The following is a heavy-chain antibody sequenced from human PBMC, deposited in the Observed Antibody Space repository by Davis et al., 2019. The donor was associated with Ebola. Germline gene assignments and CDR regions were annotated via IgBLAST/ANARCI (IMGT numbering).Heavy chain of an antibody. V-gene: IGHV1-46*01. CDR2: INPSGGTT. CDR1: LYTFTNYY. Sequence: ASVKVSCKASLYTFTNYYIHRARQAPGQGLEWMGVINPSGGTTSYAQKFQGRVIMTRDTSTSIVYMELSRLRSEDTAVYYCARARATGSNPSEWVYWGQGTLVTVSS. CDR3: ARARATGSNPSEWVY. D-gene: IGHD1-26*01. J-gene: IGHJ4*02.